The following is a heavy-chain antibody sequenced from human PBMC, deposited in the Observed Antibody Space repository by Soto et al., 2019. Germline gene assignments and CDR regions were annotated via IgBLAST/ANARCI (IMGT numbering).Heavy chain of an antibody. V-gene: IGHV3-7*01. CDR3: ARDKSWYREIDY. Sequence: GGSLRLSCAASGFTFSNYWMSWVRQAPGKGLEWVANIKQDGSEKYYVDSVKGRFTISRDNAKNSLYLQMNSLRAEDTAVYYCARDKSWYREIDYWGQGTLVTVS. J-gene: IGHJ4*02. CDR1: GFTFSNYW. D-gene: IGHD6-13*01. CDR2: IKQDGSEK.